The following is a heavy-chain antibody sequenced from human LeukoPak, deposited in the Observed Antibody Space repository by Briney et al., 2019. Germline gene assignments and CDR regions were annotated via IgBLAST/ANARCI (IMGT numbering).Heavy chain of an antibody. V-gene: IGHV1-2*06. CDR1: GYTFTGYY. Sequence: ASVKVSCKASGYTFTGYYMHWVRQAPGQGLEWMGRINPNSGGTNYAQKFQGRVTMTRDTSISPAYMELSRLRSDDTAVYYCARDFGDYDFWSGYPGNWFDPWGQGTLVTVSS. CDR3: ARDFGDYDFWSGYPGNWFDP. CDR2: INPNSGGT. J-gene: IGHJ5*02. D-gene: IGHD3-3*01.